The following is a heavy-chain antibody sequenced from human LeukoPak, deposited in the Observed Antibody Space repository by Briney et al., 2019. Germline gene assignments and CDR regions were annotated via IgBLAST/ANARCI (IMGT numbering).Heavy chain of an antibody. D-gene: IGHD5-12*01. V-gene: IGHV3-48*03. J-gene: IGHJ4*02. CDR2: MSSSGSVS. CDR1: GFSFSSYE. Sequence: GGSLRLSCEASGFSFSSYEMNWARQAPGKGLEWVSYMSSSGSVSLYADSVRGRFTISRDNAKNSLYLQMNSLRADDTGIYYCVRGRTSGYDSGGDYWGQGTLVTVSS. CDR3: VRGRTSGYDSGGDY.